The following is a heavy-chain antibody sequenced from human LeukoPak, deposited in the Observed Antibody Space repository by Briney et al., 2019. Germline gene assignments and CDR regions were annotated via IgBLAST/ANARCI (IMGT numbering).Heavy chain of an antibody. V-gene: IGHV5-51*01. CDR2: IYPGDSDT. CDR3: ARHRGDYGGNPSYFDY. Sequence: AGESLKISCKGSGYSFTSYWIGWVRQMPGKGLEWMGIIYPGDSDTRYSPSFQGQVTISADKSISTAYLQWSSLKASHTAMYYCARHRGDYGGNPSYFDYWGQGTLVTVSS. D-gene: IGHD4-23*01. CDR1: GYSFTSYW. J-gene: IGHJ4*02.